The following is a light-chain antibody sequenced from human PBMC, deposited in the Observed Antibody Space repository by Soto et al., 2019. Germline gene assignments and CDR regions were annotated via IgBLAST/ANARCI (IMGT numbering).Light chain of an antibody. J-gene: IGKJ3*01. Sequence: EIVLTQSPGTLSLSPGERATLSCTASQSVASSCLAWYQRKPGQAPRLLIHTTSIRATDIPDRFSGSGSGTDFTLTIRRLEPEDSAVYYCQQCGGSPLFSFGPGTRVDI. CDR2: TTS. CDR1: QSVASSC. CDR3: QQCGGSPLFS. V-gene: IGKV3-20*01.